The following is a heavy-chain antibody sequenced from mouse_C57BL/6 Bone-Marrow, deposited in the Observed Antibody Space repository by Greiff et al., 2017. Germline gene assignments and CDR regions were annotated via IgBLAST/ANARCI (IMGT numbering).Heavy chain of an antibody. Sequence: EVHLVQSGGDLVKPGGSLKLSCAASGFTFSSYDMSWVRQTPDKRLEWVATISRVGSYTYYTDSVKGQFTISRDNAENTLYLQLSILKSEDTAMYYYAKLPYCCGSSDVWFAYWGQGTLVTVSA. V-gene: IGHV5-6*01. CDR2: ISRVGSYT. D-gene: IGHD1-1*01. CDR1: GFTFSSYD. J-gene: IGHJ3*01. CDR3: AKLPYCCGSSDVWFAY.